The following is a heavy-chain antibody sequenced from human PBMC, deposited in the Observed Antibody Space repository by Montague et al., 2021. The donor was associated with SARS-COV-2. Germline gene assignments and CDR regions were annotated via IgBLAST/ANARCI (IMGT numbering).Heavy chain of an antibody. CDR1: GGSISSTNYY. CDR2: IYYSGST. V-gene: IGHV4-39*01. J-gene: IGHJ3*01. CDR3: ATHGGNYGDDAFGL. Sequence: SETLSLTCTVSGGSISSTNYYWDWIRQPPGKGLEWIGSIYYSGSTYYNPSLKSRVTTSVDTSKNQFSLKLSSVTAADTAVFYCATHGGNYGDDAFGLWGQGTMVTVSS. D-gene: IGHD4-17*01.